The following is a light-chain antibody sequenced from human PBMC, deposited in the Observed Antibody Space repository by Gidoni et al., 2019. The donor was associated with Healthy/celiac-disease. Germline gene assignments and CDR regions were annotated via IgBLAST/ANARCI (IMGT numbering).Light chain of an antibody. CDR2: GAS. Sequence: EIVMTQSPATLSVSPGERATLSCRASQSVSSNLAWYQQKPGQAPRLLIYGASTRATGIPARFSGSGSGTEFTLTISSLQSEDFALYYCQQYNTWPITFGQGTRLEIK. J-gene: IGKJ5*01. V-gene: IGKV3-15*01. CDR3: QQYNTWPIT. CDR1: QSVSSN.